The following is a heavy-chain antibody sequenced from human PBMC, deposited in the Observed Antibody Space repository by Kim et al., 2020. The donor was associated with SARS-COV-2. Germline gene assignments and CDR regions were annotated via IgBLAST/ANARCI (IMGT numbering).Heavy chain of an antibody. CDR3: ARVRMMVRGVNLDGMDV. V-gene: IGHV7-4-1*02. CDR2: INTNTGNP. D-gene: IGHD3-10*01. Sequence: ASVKVSCKASGYTFTSYAMNWVRQAPGQGLEWMGWINTNTGNPTYAQGFTGRFVFSLDTSVSTAYLQISSLKAEDTAVYYCARVRMMVRGVNLDGMDVWGQGTTVTVSS. J-gene: IGHJ6*02. CDR1: GYTFTSYA.